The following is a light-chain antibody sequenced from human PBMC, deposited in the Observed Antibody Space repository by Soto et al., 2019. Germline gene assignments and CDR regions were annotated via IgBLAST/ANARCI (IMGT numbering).Light chain of an antibody. CDR2: QHS. CDR3: QAWDSSTADYV. Sequence: SYELTQPPSVSVSPGQTASITCSGDKLGGKYASWYQQKPGQSPVLVIQQHSKRPSGIPERFSGSNSGNTATLTISGTQAMDEADYYCQAWDSSTADYVFGTGTKLTVL. CDR1: KLGGKY. V-gene: IGLV3-1*01. J-gene: IGLJ1*01.